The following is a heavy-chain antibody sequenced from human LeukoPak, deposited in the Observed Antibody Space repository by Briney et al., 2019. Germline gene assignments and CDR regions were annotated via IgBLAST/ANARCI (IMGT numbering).Heavy chain of an antibody. CDR2: INHSGST. V-gene: IGHV4-34*01. CDR3: ARGRVRYVLLWFGDTFDY. J-gene: IGHJ4*02. D-gene: IGHD3-10*01. CDR1: GGSFSGYY. Sequence: SETLSLTCAVYGGSFSGYYWSWIRQPPGKGLEWIGEINHSGSTNYNPSLKSRVTISVDTSKNQFSLKLSSVTAADTAVYYCARGRVRYVLLWFGDTFDYWGQGTLVTVSS.